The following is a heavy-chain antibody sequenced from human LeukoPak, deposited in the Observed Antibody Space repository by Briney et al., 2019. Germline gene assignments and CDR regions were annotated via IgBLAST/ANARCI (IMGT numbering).Heavy chain of an antibody. D-gene: IGHD2-2*01. Sequence: SVKVSCKASGGTFSSYTISWVRQAPQGLEWMGGITPVLGTTNYAEKFQGRVTITADESTNTAYMELSSPRSEDTAVYYCAREPVCSSAGCYYYYYMDVWGKGTTVTVSS. J-gene: IGHJ6*03. CDR1: GGTFSSYT. CDR2: ITPVLGTT. V-gene: IGHV1-69*13. CDR3: AREPVCSSAGCYYYYYMDV.